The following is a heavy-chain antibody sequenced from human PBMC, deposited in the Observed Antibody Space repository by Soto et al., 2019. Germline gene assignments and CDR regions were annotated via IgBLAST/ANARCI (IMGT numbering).Heavy chain of an antibody. CDR3: ARDPRSDY. J-gene: IGHJ4*02. V-gene: IGHV3-48*01. CDR1: GFIFSSYT. CDR2: INSRSSTI. D-gene: IGHD3-16*01. Sequence: EVQLVESGGGLVQPGGSLRLSCAASGFIFSSYTMNWVRQAPGKGLEWVSYINSRSSTIYYADSVKGRFTISRDNAKNSLSLQMNSLKGEDTAVYSCARDPRSDYWGQGPLVTVPS.